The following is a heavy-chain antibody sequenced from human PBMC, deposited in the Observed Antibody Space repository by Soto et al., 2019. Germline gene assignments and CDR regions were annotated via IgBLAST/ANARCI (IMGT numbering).Heavy chain of an antibody. CDR3: ATAEVDY. CDR1: GFNFGNNW. Sequence: XVSLRLSCAASGFNFGNNWMHWVRQAPGKGLEWVSRMNSDGRTTNYADSVKGRFTVSRDNAKNTLYLQMNSLRAEDTAVYYCATAEVDYWGPGTLVTVSS. CDR2: MNSDGRTT. J-gene: IGHJ4*02. V-gene: IGHV3-74*01.